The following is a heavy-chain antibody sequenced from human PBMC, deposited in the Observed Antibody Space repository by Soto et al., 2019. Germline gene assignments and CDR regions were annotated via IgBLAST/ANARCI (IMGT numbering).Heavy chain of an antibody. D-gene: IGHD3-10*01. V-gene: IGHV3-7*01. CDR3: ASDSGYGSGAPANHYLNX. CDR1: GFTFGSYW. Sequence: QPGGSLRLSCAASGFTFGSYWMSWVRQAPGKGLEWLSTIKMDASEKKYVDSVKGRFTMSRDNDKNSLYLQMDSLRAEDTAVYYCASDSGYGSGAPANHYLNXWGHVTLVTVSX. J-gene: IGHJ4*01. CDR2: IKMDASEK.